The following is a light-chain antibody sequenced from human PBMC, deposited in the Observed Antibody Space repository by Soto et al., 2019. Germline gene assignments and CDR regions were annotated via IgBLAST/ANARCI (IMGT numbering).Light chain of an antibody. J-gene: IGLJ3*02. CDR3: CSYVGSSILM. V-gene: IGLV2-23*02. Sequence: QSVLTQPASVSGSPGQSITISCTVTRSDVGLYNLVSWYQQLPGKAPKLIIYEVNERPSGISDRFSGSKSGNTASLTISGLQDEDEADYYCCSYVGSSILMFGGETKLTVL. CDR1: RSDVGLYNL. CDR2: EVN.